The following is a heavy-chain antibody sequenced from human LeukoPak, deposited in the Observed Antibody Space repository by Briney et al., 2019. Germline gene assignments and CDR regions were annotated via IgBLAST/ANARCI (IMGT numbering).Heavy chain of an antibody. CDR3: ARGSSSIYFDY. CDR1: GGSTNSYY. J-gene: IGHJ4*02. D-gene: IGHD6-13*01. CDR2: IYTGGST. Sequence: SETLSLTCTVSGGSTNSYYWSWIRQPAGKGLEWIGRIYTGGSTNYNPSLKSRVTISVDKSKNQFSLKLSSVTAADTAVYYCARGSSSIYFDYWGQGTLVTVSS. V-gene: IGHV4-4*07.